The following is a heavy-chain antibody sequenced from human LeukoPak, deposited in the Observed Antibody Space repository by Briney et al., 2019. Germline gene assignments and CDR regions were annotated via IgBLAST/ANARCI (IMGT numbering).Heavy chain of an antibody. J-gene: IGHJ6*03. CDR3: AKDDRRRYFDWLLEQGYMDV. V-gene: IGHV3-30*02. CDR2: IRYDGSNK. Sequence: GGSLRLSCAASGFTFSSYGMHWVRQAPGKGLEWVAFIRYDGSNKYYADSVKGRFTISRDNSKNTLYLQMNSLRAEDTAVYYCAKDDRRRYFDWLLEQGYMDVWGKGTTVTVSS. CDR1: GFTFSSYG. D-gene: IGHD3-9*01.